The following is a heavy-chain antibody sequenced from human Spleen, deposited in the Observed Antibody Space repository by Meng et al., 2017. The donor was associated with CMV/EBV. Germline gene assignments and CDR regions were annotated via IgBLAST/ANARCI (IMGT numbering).Heavy chain of an antibody. CDR2: IYYNGRT. CDR1: GGSGSSGNYY. V-gene: IGHV4-61*01. D-gene: IGHD3-3*01. J-gene: IGHJ6*02. Sequence: GSLRLSCTVSGGSGSSGNYYWTWIRQPPGKGLEWLGYIYYNGRTNYNPSLKSRVTMSVDTSKNQFSLKLSSVTAADTALYHCARDQFVLDRGYYYYGMDVWGQGTTVTVSS. CDR3: ARDQFVLDRGYYYYGMDV.